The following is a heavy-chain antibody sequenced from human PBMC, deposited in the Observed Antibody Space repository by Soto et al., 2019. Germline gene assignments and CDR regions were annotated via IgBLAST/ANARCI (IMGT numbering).Heavy chain of an antibody. D-gene: IGHD3-3*01. CDR1: GVSISSYY. CDR3: AGGLRFGRGLNWFDP. CDR2: IYYSGST. V-gene: IGHV4-59*08. Sequence: SETLSLTCTVSGVSISSYYWSWIRQPPGKGLEWIGYIYYSGSTNYNPSLKSRVTISVDTSKNQFSLKLSSVTAADTAVYYCAGGLRFGRGLNWFDPWGQGTLVTVS. J-gene: IGHJ5*02.